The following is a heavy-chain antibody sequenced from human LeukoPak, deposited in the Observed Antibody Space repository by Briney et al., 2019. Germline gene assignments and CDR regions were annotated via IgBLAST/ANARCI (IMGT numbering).Heavy chain of an antibody. Sequence: ASVKVSCKASGYTFTSYAMHWVRQAPGQRLEWMGWINAGNGNTKYSQEFQGRVTITADKSTSTAYMELSSLRSEDTAVYYCAIADYGGNSADYWGQGTLVTVSS. J-gene: IGHJ4*02. CDR2: INAGNGNT. CDR3: AIADYGGNSADY. V-gene: IGHV1-3*03. CDR1: GYTFTSYA. D-gene: IGHD4-23*01.